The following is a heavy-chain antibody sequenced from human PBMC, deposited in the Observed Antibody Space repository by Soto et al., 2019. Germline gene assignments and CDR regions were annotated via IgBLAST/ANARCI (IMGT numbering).Heavy chain of an antibody. D-gene: IGHD4-17*01. Sequence: SETLSLTCTVSGGSISIYYWSWIRQPPGKGLEWIGYIYYNVNTNYNPSLKSRVTISVDTSKNQFSLKLSSVTAADTAVYYCARHETPHGDYDYWGQGTLVTVSS. CDR2: IYYNVNT. J-gene: IGHJ4*02. V-gene: IGHV4-59*08. CDR3: ARHETPHGDYDY. CDR1: GGSISIYY.